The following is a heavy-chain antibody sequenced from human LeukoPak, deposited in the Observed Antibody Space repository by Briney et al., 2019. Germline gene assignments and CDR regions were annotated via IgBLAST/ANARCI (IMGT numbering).Heavy chain of an antibody. CDR2: ITASGGNT. Sequence: GGSLRLSCAASGFTFSSYAMGWVRQAPGKGLEWVSAITASGGNTYYADSVKGRFTISRDNSKNTLYLQMNSLKTEDTAVYYCTTRRVAVATYFDYWGQGTLVTVSS. D-gene: IGHD6-19*01. CDR1: GFTFSSYA. V-gene: IGHV3-23*01. J-gene: IGHJ4*02. CDR3: TTRRVAVATYFDY.